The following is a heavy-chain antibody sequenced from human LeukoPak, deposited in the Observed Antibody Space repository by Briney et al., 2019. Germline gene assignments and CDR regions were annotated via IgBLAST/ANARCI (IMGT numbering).Heavy chain of an antibody. V-gene: IGHV1-69*05. CDR3: ARARYCSGGSCYMRGRFDP. CDR1: GGTFSSYA. CDR2: IIPIFGTA. J-gene: IGHJ5*02. Sequence: GASVKVSCKASGGTFSSYAISWVRQAPGQGLEWMGGIIPIFGTANYAQKFQGRVTITTDESTSTAYMELSSLRSEDTAVYYCARARYCSGGSCYMRGRFDPWGQGTLVTVSS. D-gene: IGHD2-15*01.